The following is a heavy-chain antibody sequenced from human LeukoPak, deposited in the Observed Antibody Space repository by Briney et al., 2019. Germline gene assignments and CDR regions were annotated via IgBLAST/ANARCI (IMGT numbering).Heavy chain of an antibody. J-gene: IGHJ5*02. CDR2: ISAYNGNT. CDR3: ARVYGCSSTSCYALNWFDP. D-gene: IGHD2-2*01. Sequence: GASVKVSCKASGYTFTSYGISWVRQAPGQGLEWMGWISAYNGNTNYAQKLQGRVTMTTDTSTSTAYMELRSLRSDDTAVYYCARVYGCSSTSCYALNWFDPWGQGTLVTVSS. CDR1: GYTFTSYG. V-gene: IGHV1-18*01.